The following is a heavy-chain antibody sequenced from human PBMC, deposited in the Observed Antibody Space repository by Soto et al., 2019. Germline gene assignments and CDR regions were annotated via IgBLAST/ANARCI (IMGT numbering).Heavy chain of an antibody. Sequence: GGSLRLSCAASGFTFDDYAMHWVRQAPGKGLEWVSGISWNSGSIGYADSVKGRFTISRDNAKNSLYLQMNSLRAEDTALYYCAKIKQWLVLEAFDIWGQGTMVTVSS. CDR1: GFTFDDYA. J-gene: IGHJ3*02. CDR2: ISWNSGSI. D-gene: IGHD6-19*01. CDR3: AKIKQWLVLEAFDI. V-gene: IGHV3-9*01.